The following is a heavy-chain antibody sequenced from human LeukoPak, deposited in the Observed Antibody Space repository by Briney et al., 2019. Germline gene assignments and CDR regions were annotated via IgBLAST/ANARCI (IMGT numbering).Heavy chain of an antibody. Sequence: GGSLRLSCAASGFTFSSYWMRWVRHAPGKGLVWVSRINSEGSSTSYADSVKGRFTISRDNANNTLYLQMNSLRAEDTAVYYCAREAKLLRYFDWLSTPPSGMDVWGQGTTVTVSS. J-gene: IGHJ6*02. CDR1: GFTFSSYW. D-gene: IGHD3-9*01. CDR2: INSEGSST. CDR3: AREAKLLRYFDWLSTPPSGMDV. V-gene: IGHV3-74*01.